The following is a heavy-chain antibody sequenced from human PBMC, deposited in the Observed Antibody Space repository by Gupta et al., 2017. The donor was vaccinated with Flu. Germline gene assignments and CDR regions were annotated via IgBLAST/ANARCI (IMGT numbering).Heavy chain of an antibody. V-gene: IGHV3-48*02. Sequence: EVQFVESGGGLVQRGGSLSLSCAASGFAFSHSPMNWVRQAPGKGLEWISYIDGGGNARYYADSVKGRFTVSRDNAESSLFLQMTGLRDEDSAVYYCATSLTLLDHWGQGTLVTVSS. CDR2: IDGGGNAR. D-gene: IGHD2-21*02. CDR3: ATSLTLLDH. CDR1: GFAFSHSP. J-gene: IGHJ4*02.